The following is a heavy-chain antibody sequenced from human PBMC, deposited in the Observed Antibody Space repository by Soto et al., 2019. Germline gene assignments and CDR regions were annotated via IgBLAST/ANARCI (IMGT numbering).Heavy chain of an antibody. Sequence: SVKVSCKASGGTFSSYTISWVRQAPGQGLEWMGRIIPILGIANYAQKFQGRVTITADKSTSTAYMELSSLRSEDTAVYYCARDQGYSSSWSPYYYYGMDVWG. J-gene: IGHJ6*02. CDR1: GGTFSSYT. D-gene: IGHD6-13*01. CDR2: IIPILGIA. V-gene: IGHV1-69*04. CDR3: ARDQGYSSSWSPYYYYGMDV.